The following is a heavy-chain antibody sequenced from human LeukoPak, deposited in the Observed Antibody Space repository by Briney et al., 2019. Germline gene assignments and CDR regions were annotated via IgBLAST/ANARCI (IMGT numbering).Heavy chain of an antibody. CDR3: ARDREGMITPSYGMDV. D-gene: IGHD3-16*01. J-gene: IGHJ6*02. Sequence: ASVKVSCKASGYTFTSCAMNWVRQAPGQWLELMGWTNTNTGNPTYAQGFTGRFVFSLDTSVSTAYLQISSLKAEDTAVYYCARDREGMITPSYGMDVWGQGTTVTVSS. CDR2: TNTNTGNP. CDR1: GYTFTSCA. V-gene: IGHV7-4-1*02.